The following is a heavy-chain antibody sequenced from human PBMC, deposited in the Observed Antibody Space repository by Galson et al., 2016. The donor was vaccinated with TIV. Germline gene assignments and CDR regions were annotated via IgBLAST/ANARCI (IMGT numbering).Heavy chain of an antibody. CDR3: ARGGWSGDPGDYHYYYMDV. CDR2: IIGMFGTP. CDR1: GGTFSSYA. D-gene: IGHD3-3*01. Sequence: SVKVSCKASGGTFSSYAISWVRQAPGQGLEWMGRIIGMFGTPNYAQKFQGRVTITADELTSTAYMELSSLRSEDTAVYYCARGGWSGDPGDYHYYYMDVWGKGTTVIVSS. V-gene: IGHV1-69*13. J-gene: IGHJ6*03.